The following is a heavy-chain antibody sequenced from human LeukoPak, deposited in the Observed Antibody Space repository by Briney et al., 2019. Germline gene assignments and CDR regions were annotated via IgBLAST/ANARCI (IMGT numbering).Heavy chain of an antibody. CDR1: GFTFSTYS. V-gene: IGHV3-48*04. Sequence: GGSLRLSCAASGFTFSTYSMNWVRQAPGQGLEWVSYISSTSSSIYYADSVKGRFTISRDNAKNSLYLQMNSLRAEDTAVYYCARDVVPASGFDWYFDLWGRGTLVTVSS. CDR3: ARDVVPASGFDWYFDL. CDR2: ISSTSSSI. D-gene: IGHD2-2*01. J-gene: IGHJ2*01.